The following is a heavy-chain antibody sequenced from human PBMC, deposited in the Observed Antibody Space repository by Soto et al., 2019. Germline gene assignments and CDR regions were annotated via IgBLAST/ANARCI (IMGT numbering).Heavy chain of an antibody. CDR1: GYSFTGYY. D-gene: IGHD3-3*01. Sequence: QVQLVQSGAEVKKPGASVKVSCKASGYSFTGYYMHWVRQAPGQGLEWTGWINPNSGGTNYAQKFQGWVSMTRDTSISTAYMELSRLRSDDTAVYYCARGRATSFGVVHYYYHGMDVWGQGTTVTVSS. CDR3: ARGRATSFGVVHYYYHGMDV. CDR2: INPNSGGT. J-gene: IGHJ6*02. V-gene: IGHV1-2*04.